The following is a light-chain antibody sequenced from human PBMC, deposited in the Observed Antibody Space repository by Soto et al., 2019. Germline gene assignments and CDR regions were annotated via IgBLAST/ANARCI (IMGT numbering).Light chain of an antibody. CDR1: QVISSY. CDR2: AAS. V-gene: IGKV1-8*01. CDR3: QQTYSNLWT. J-gene: IGKJ1*01. Sequence: AIRMTQSPSSLSASTGDRVTITCRASQVISSYLAWYQQKSGTAPKLLIYAASTLHTGVPSRFSGRGSGTDFTLTINNLQREDFADYFCQQTYSNLWTFGQGTKVDIK.